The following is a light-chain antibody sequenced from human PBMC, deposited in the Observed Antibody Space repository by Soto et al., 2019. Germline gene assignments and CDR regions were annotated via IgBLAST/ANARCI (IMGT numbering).Light chain of an antibody. CDR1: QSLVHSDGSTY. V-gene: IGKV2-24*01. CDR2: KIS. J-gene: IGKJ1*01. Sequence: DIVMTQTPLSSPVTLGQPASISCRSSQSLVHSDGSTYLSWLQQRPGQPPSLLIYKISNRFSRVPDRFSGSGAGTDFTLKISRVESEDVGVYYCMQATQFPWTFGQGTKVEIK. CDR3: MQATQFPWT.